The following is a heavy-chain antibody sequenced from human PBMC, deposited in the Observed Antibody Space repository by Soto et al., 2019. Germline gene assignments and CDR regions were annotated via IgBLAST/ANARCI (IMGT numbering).Heavy chain of an antibody. Sequence: ASVTVSCKASGYTFTSYAMHLVRQAPGQRLEWMGWINAGNGNTKYSQKFQGRVTITRDTSASTAYMELSSLRSEDTAVYYCARDGSSRWDAFDIWGQGTMVTVSS. J-gene: IGHJ3*02. D-gene: IGHD6-13*01. CDR3: ARDGSSRWDAFDI. CDR2: INAGNGNT. V-gene: IGHV1-3*01. CDR1: GYTFTSYA.